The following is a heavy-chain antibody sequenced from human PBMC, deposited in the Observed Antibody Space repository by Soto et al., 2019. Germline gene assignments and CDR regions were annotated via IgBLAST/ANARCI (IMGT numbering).Heavy chain of an antibody. Sequence: QVQLQLSGPGLVKPSQTLSLTCDISGDSVSSNSAGWNWIRQTPSRGLEWLGRTYYRSKWYNNYAVSVKSRITINPDTSKIQFSLQLNSVTPEDTAVYYCARGSWDDVSGHYYMDVWGKGTTVTVSS. CDR2: TYYRSKWYN. J-gene: IGHJ6*03. V-gene: IGHV6-1*01. D-gene: IGHD1-1*01. CDR3: ARGSWDDVSGHYYMDV. CDR1: GDSVSSNSAG.